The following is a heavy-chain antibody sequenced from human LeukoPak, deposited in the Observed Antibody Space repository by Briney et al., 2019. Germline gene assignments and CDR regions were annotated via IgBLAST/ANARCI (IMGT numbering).Heavy chain of an antibody. CDR2: ISYDGSNK. V-gene: IGHV3-30-3*01. D-gene: IGHD5-12*01. CDR1: GFTFSSYA. CDR3: ARDGWLRLGQVDY. Sequence: GRSLRLSCAASGFTFSSYAMHWVRQAPGKGLEWVAVISYDGSNKYYADSVKGRFTISRDNSKNTLYLQMNSLRAEDTAVYYCARDGWLRLGQVDYGGQGTLVTVPS. J-gene: IGHJ4*02.